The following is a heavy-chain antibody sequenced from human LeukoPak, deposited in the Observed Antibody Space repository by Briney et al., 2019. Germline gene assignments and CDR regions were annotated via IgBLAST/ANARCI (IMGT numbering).Heavy chain of an antibody. CDR3: ATLCCGSYYMDV. J-gene: IGHJ6*03. Sequence: ASVKVSCKASGGTFSSYAISWVRQAPGQGLEWMGGIIPIFGTANYAQKFQGRVTMTTDTSTSTAYMELRSLRSEDTAVYYCATLCCGSYYMDVWGKGATVTVSS. CDR2: IIPIFGTA. CDR1: GGTFSSYA. V-gene: IGHV1-69*05. D-gene: IGHD2-15*01.